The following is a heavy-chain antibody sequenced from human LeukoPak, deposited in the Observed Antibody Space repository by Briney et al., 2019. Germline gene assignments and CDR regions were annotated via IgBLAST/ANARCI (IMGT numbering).Heavy chain of an antibody. CDR1: GYSFTDYY. J-gene: IGHJ4*02. Sequence: ASLQVSCKASGYSFTDYYIHWVRQAPGQGLEWMGWINPFSGGTKYAQKFQGWVTMTRDTSISTAYMELSRLTSDDTAAYYCARGGYDLDYWGQGTLVTVSS. D-gene: IGHD3-22*01. V-gene: IGHV1-2*04. CDR3: ARGGYDLDY. CDR2: INPFSGGT.